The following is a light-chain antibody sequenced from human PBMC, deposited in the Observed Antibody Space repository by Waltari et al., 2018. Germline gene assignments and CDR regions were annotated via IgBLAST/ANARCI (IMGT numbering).Light chain of an antibody. CDR1: QNIDYY. J-gene: IGKJ3*01. Sequence: IQMTQSPSTLSASVGDRVIITCRPSQNIDYYLNWYQQKPGKAPKLLIYGAASLQSGVPSRFSGGGSGTEFTLTISSLHPEDFATYYCQQTSDTLFTFGPGTTVDIK. CDR2: GAA. V-gene: IGKV1-39*01. CDR3: QQTSDTLFT.